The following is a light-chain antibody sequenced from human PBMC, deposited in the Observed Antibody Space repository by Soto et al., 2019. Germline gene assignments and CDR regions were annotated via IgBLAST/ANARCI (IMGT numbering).Light chain of an antibody. J-gene: IGLJ2*01. Sequence: QSALTQPAAVSGSPGQSITISCTGTSSDIGYYNYVSWYQQYPGKAPKLMIYEVINRPSGVSNRFSGSKSGNTASLTISGLQAEDEADYYCTSYTSSFTAPVVFGGGTKVTVL. CDR1: SSDIGYYNY. CDR3: TSYTSSFTAPVV. V-gene: IGLV2-14*01. CDR2: EVI.